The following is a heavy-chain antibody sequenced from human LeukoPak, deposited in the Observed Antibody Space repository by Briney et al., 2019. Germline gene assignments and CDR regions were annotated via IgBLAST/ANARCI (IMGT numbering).Heavy chain of an antibody. CDR2: IIPIFGTA. CDR3: ARDQGIAVVWGGYYYYGMDV. CDR1: GGTFSSYA. J-gene: IGHJ6*02. Sequence: SVKVSCKASGGTFSSYAISWVRQAPGQGLEWMGGIIPIFGTANYTQKFQGRVTITADESTSTAYMELSSLRSEDTAVYYCARDQGIAVVWGGYYYYGMDVWGQGTTVTVSS. V-gene: IGHV1-69*01. D-gene: IGHD6-19*01.